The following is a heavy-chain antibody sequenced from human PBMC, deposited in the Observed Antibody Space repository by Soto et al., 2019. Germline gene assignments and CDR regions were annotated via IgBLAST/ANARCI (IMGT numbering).Heavy chain of an antibody. CDR3: ARSLAYCGGDCYNYYYGMDV. CDR1: GGSVSSGSYY. Sequence: QVQLQESGPGLVKPSETLSLTCTVSGGSVSSGSYYGSWIRQPPGKGLEWIGYIYYSGSTNYNPSLQSRVTIAVDTSKNQFSLKLSSVTAADTAVYYCARSLAYCGGDCYNYYYGMDVWGQGTTVTVSS. CDR2: IYYSGST. V-gene: IGHV4-61*01. J-gene: IGHJ6*02. D-gene: IGHD2-21*02.